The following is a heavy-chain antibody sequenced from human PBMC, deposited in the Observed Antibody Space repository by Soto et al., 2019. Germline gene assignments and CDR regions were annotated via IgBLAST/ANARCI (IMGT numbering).Heavy chain of an antibody. CDR1: GFTFSSYA. CDR2: ISGSGGST. D-gene: IGHD3-9*01. J-gene: IGHJ4*02. V-gene: IGHV3-23*01. Sequence: GGSLRLSCGASGFTFSSYAMSWVRQAPGKGLEWVSAISGSGGSTYYADSVKGRFTISRDNSKNTLYLQMNSLRAEDTAVYYCAKGLGYFDWLLPFDYWGQGTLVTVSS. CDR3: AKGLGYFDWLLPFDY.